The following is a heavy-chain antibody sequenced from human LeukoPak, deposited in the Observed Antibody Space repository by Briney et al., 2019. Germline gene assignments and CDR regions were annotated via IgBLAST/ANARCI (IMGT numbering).Heavy chain of an antibody. D-gene: IGHD6-13*01. Sequence: GGSLRLSCAASGFTFSNYDMSWVRQAPGKGLEWVSAISGSGGSTYNADSVKGRFTISRDNSKDTLYLQMNSLRAEDTAVYYCARDLMGIAYRGAFYYWGQGTLVTVSS. CDR1: GFTFSNYD. CDR2: ISGSGGST. J-gene: IGHJ4*02. CDR3: ARDLMGIAYRGAFYY. V-gene: IGHV3-23*01.